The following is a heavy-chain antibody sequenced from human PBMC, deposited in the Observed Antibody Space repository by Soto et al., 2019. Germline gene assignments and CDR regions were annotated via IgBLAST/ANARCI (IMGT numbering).Heavy chain of an antibody. CDR2: ISPNSGAT. V-gene: IGHV1-2*02. CDR3: ARWPRTQLWLPSDQ. J-gene: IGHJ1*01. CDR1: GDTFSDYY. D-gene: IGHD2-21*01. Sequence: ASVKVSCKASGDTFSDYYLHWVRQAPGQGLEWMGWISPNSGATEYAPKFQGRVTMTTDTSISTAFLKLASLRPDDTAIYYCARWPRTQLWLPSDQWGQGTLVTISS.